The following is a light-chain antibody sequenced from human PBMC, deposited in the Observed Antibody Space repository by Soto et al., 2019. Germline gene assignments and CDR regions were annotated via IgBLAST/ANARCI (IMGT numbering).Light chain of an antibody. V-gene: IGKV3-20*01. Sequence: EIVLTQSPGTLSLSPGDRATLSCRASQSVSSSYLAWYQQKPGQAPSLLIYGASNTATGIPDRFSGSGSGTDFTLTISGLEPEDFAVYYCQQYGSSLRTFGQGTKVDIK. CDR1: QSVSSSY. CDR3: QQYGSSLRT. CDR2: GAS. J-gene: IGKJ1*01.